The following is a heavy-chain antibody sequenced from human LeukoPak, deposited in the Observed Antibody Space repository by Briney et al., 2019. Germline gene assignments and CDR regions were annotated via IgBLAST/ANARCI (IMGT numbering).Heavy chain of an antibody. CDR1: GYSFTSYW. V-gene: IGHV5-51*01. CDR2: IYPDDSDT. J-gene: IGHJ4*02. Sequence: GESLKISRKGSGYSFTSYWIGWVRQMPGEGLEWMGIIYPDDSDTRYSPSFQGQVTISADKSITTAYLQWSSLKASDTAMYYCARLVAYGAIDYWGQGTLVTVSS. CDR3: ARLVAYGAIDY. D-gene: IGHD4-17*01.